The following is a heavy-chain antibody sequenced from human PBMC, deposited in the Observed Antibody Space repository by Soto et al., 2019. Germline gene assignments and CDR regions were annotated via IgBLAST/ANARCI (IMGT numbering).Heavy chain of an antibody. V-gene: IGHV3-30-3*01. D-gene: IGHD6-13*01. J-gene: IGHJ6*02. CDR3: ARDIAAAGTDYYYYYYGMDV. CDR2: ISYDGSNK. CDR1: GFTFSSYA. Sequence: PGGSLRLSCAASGFTFSSYAMHWVRQAPGKGLEWVAVISYDGSNKYYADSVKGRFTISRDNSKNTLYLQMNSLRAEGTAVYYCARDIAAAGTDYYYYYYGMDVWGQGTTVTVSS.